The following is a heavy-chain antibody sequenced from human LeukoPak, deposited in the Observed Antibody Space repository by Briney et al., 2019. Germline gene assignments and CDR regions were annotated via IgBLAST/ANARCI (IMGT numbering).Heavy chain of an antibody. CDR2: ISNSGTTR. CDR3: ARASGGLALGY. J-gene: IGHJ4*02. Sequence: PGGSLRLSCAASGFNFRNYEMNWVRQAPGKGLEWVSYISNSGTTRQYADSVKGRFTISRDNAKNSLYLQMNSLRAEDTAVYYCARASGGLALGYWGQGTLVTVSS. D-gene: IGHD6-19*01. CDR1: GFNFRNYE. V-gene: IGHV3-48*03.